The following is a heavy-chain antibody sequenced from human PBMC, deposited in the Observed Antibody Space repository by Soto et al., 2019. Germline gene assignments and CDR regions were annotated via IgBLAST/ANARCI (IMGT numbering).Heavy chain of an antibody. V-gene: IGHV1-18*01. Sequence: ASVKVSCKASGYTFTSYGISWVRQAPGQGLEWMGWISAYNGNTNYAQKLQGRVTMTTDTSTSTAYMELRSLSSDDTAVYYCARLNDYIWGSYRPSEYFQHWGQGTLVTVSS. CDR3: ARLNDYIWGSYRPSEYFQH. D-gene: IGHD3-16*02. CDR2: ISAYNGNT. J-gene: IGHJ1*01. CDR1: GYTFTSYG.